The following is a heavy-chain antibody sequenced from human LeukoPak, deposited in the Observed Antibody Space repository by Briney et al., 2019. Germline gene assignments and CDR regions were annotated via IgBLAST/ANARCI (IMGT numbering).Heavy chain of an antibody. CDR2: ISTDNGNT. CDR1: GYTFTSYG. V-gene: IGHV1-18*01. Sequence: ASVKVPCKTSGYTFTSYGISWVRQAPGQGLEWMGWISTDNGNTNYAQKAQGRVTMTTDTSTSTAYMELRSLRSDDTAVYYCARDPSGSYDFDYWGQGTLVTVSS. CDR3: ARDPSGSYDFDY. D-gene: IGHD1-26*01. J-gene: IGHJ4*02.